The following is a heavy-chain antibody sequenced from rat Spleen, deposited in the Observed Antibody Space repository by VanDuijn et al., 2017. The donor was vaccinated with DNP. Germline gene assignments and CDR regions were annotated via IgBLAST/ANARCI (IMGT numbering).Heavy chain of an antibody. V-gene: IGHV5-7*01. CDR3: AGRPPPTRGPFDY. CDR1: GFTFSDYN. CDR2: ISYDDSST. D-gene: IGHD1-4*01. Sequence: EVQLVESGGGLVQPGRSLKLSCATSGFTFSDYNMAWVRQAPKKGLEWVATISYDDSSTYYRDSVKGRFTISRDNAKSTLYLQMDSLRSEDTAAYYCAGRPPPTRGPFDYWGQGVTVTVSS. J-gene: IGHJ2*01.